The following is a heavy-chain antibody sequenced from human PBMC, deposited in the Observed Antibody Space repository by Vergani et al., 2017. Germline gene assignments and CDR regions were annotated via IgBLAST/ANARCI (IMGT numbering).Heavy chain of an antibody. CDR2: YIPILGIA. Sequence: QVQLVQSGAEVKKPRSSVKVSCKASVGTFSSYTISWVRHAPGQGLEWMGRYIPILGIANYAQKFQGRVTITADKATSTAYMELSSRRSEDTAVYYCASPGGVYDSCGYCLDYWGQGTLVTVSS. D-gene: IGHD3-22*01. V-gene: IGHV1-69*02. J-gene: IGHJ4*02. CDR3: ASPGGVYDSCGYCLDY. CDR1: VGTFSSYT.